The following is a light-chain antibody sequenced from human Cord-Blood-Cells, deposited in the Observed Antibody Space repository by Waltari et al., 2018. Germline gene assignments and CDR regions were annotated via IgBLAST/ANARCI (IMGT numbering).Light chain of an antibody. CDR2: AAS. Sequence: VIWITQSPSLLSTSTVDRVTISFRMSKGISSYLAWYHQKPGKAPQLLFSAASTLQSGVPSRFSGSVSGTDFTLTISCLQSEDFVTYYCQQYYSFPWTFGPGTTVDIK. CDR3: QQYYSFPWT. CDR1: KGISSY. V-gene: IGKV1D-8*01. J-gene: IGKJ1*01.